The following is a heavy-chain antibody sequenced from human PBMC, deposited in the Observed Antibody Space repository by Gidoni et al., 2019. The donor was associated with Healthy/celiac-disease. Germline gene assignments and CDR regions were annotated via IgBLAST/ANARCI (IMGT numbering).Heavy chain of an antibody. D-gene: IGHD6-19*01. J-gene: IGHJ4*02. V-gene: IGHV3-13*01. CDR3: ARGGQWLAPFDY. Sequence: EVQLVESGGGLVQPGGSLRLSCAASGFTFSSYDMHWVCQATGKGLEWVSAIGTAGDTYYPGSVKGRFTISRENAKNSLYLQMNSLRAEDTAVYYCARGGQWLAPFDYWGQGTLVTVSS. CDR2: IGTAGDT. CDR1: GFTFSSYD.